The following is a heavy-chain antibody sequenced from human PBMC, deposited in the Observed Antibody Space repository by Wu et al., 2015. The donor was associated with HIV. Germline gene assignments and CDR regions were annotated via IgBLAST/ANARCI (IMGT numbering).Heavy chain of an antibody. CDR1: GYTFTDYY. D-gene: IGHD1-20*01. CDR3: ATRRYNWNDDYYYYYMDV. V-gene: IGHV1-2*02. J-gene: IGHJ6*03. CDR2: INPNSGGT. Sequence: QVQLVQSGAEVKKPGASVKVSCQASGYTFTDYYIHWVRQAPGQGLEWMGWINPNSGGTNYAQKFQGRVTLTRDTSIGTAYMELSRLTSDDTAVYYCATRRYNWNDDYYYYYMDVWGKGTTVTVSS.